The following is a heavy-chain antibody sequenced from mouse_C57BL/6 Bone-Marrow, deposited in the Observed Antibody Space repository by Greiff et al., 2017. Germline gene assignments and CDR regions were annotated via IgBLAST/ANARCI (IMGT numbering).Heavy chain of an antibody. CDR2: SDPNSGGT. CDR3: ARSTAQARYYAMDY. V-gene: IGHV1-72*01. Sequence: QVQLQQPGAELVKPGASVKLSCKASGYTFTSYWMHWVKQRPGRGLEWIGRSDPNSGGTKYNEKFKSKATLTVDKPSSTAYMQLSSLTSEDSAVYYCARSTAQARYYAMDYWGQGTSVTVSS. CDR1: GYTFTSYW. J-gene: IGHJ4*01. D-gene: IGHD3-2*02.